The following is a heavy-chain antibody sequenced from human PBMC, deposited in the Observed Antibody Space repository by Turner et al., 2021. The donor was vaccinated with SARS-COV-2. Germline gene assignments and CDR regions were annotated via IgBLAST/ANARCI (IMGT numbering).Heavy chain of an antibody. CDR1: GFTFSSYW. J-gene: IGHJ6*02. CDR2: INSDGSST. D-gene: IGHD6-13*01. CDR3: ARVGIAAAGPTFYYYYYGMDV. V-gene: IGHV3-74*01. Sequence: EVQLVESGGGLVQPGGSLRLSCAASGFTFSSYWMHWVRQAPGKGLVWVSRINSDGSSTSYADSVKGRSTISRDNAKNTLYLQMNSLRAEDTAVYYCARVGIAAAGPTFYYYYYGMDVWGQGTTVTVSS.